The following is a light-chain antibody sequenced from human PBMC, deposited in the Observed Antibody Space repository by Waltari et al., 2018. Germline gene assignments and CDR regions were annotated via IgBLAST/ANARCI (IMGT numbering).Light chain of an antibody. CDR3: QHYDTYTWT. Sequence: DIQMTQSPSTLSASVGDRVTITCRASQSISDWLAWYQQKPGKAPDLLIYKASSLESGVPSRFSGSGSGTEFTLTISSLQPDDFATYHCQHYDTYTWTFGQGTKVEIK. CDR1: QSISDW. V-gene: IGKV1-5*03. J-gene: IGKJ1*01. CDR2: KAS.